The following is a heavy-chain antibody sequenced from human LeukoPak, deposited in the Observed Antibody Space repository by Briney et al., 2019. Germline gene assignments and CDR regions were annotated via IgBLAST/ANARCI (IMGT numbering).Heavy chain of an antibody. V-gene: IGHV3-30*03. J-gene: IGHJ4*02. D-gene: IGHD5-18*01. CDR3: ARGPIQLWSPKTYYFDY. Sequence: GGSLRLSCAASGFTFSSYGMHWVRQAPGKGLEWVAVISYDGSNKYYADSVKGRFTISRDNSKNTLYLQMNSLRAEDTAVYYCARGPIQLWSPKTYYFDYWGQGTLVTVSS. CDR2: ISYDGSNK. CDR1: GFTFSSYG.